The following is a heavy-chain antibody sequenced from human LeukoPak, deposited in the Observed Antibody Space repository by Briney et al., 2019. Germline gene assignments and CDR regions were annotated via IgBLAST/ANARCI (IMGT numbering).Heavy chain of an antibody. CDR3: AKGGIPTGTYYYFYYMDV. Sequence: GRSLRPSCVASGFTFSRNVLHWVRQAPGKGLEWVATISYDGNNKFHADSVKGRFTISRDNSRNTVYLQMDSLRPEDTAVYHCAKGGIPTGTYYYFYYMDVWGNGTTVTVSS. CDR2: ISYDGNNK. V-gene: IGHV3-30*01. J-gene: IGHJ6*03. D-gene: IGHD3/OR15-3a*01. CDR1: GFTFSRNV.